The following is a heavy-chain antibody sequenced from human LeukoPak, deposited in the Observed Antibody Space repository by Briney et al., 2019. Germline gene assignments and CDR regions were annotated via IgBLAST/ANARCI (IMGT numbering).Heavy chain of an antibody. CDR2: ISSSGST. D-gene: IGHD5-18*01. Sequence: PSETLSLTCIVSGASISNYYWNWIRQPSGKGLEWIGYISSSGSTEYNPSLKSRVIISVDRSKNNFSLKVSSVTAADTAVYFCATGADSAKIRTWGQGSLVTVSS. CDR1: GASISNYY. J-gene: IGHJ4*02. V-gene: IGHV4-59*01. CDR3: ATGADSAKIRT.